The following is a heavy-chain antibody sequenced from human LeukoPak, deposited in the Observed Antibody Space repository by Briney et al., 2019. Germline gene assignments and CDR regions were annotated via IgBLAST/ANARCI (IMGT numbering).Heavy chain of an antibody. CDR1: GFTFSSYA. CDR2: IGGSGDDT. V-gene: IGHV3-23*01. J-gene: IGHJ4*02. D-gene: IGHD2-15*01. CDR3: AKRSQQVAPRYFDY. Sequence: YPGGSLRLSCAASGFTFSSYAMSWVRQAPGKGLEWVSGIGGSGDDTYYPDSVRGRFTISRDNSKNTLYLHMNSLRAEDTAVYYCAKRSQQVAPRYFDYWGQGTLVTVSS.